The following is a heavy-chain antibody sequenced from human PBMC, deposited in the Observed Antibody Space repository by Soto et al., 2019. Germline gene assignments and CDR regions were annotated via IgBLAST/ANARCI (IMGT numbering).Heavy chain of an antibody. Sequence: GGSLRLSCAASGFTFSDYYMSWIRQAPGKGLEWVSYISSSNSSIYYADSVQGRFTISRDNSRNTLSLQMNSLRAEDTAVYYCAKDRQDIVVVVAAIDDAFDIWGQGTMVTVSS. CDR3: AKDRQDIVVVVAAIDDAFDI. CDR1: GFTFSDYY. CDR2: ISSSNSSI. D-gene: IGHD2-15*01. V-gene: IGHV3-11*01. J-gene: IGHJ3*02.